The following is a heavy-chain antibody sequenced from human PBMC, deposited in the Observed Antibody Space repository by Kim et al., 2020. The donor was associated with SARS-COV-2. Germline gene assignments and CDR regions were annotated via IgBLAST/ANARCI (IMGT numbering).Heavy chain of an antibody. Sequence: SETLSLTCTVSGGSISSGNYYWTWIRQHPGKGLEWIGYIYYSGSTHYNPSLKSRVTISLDTSKNQFSLKLSSVTAADTAVYYCAREHIVTTRGGEDYYYGMDVWGQGTTVTVSS. D-gene: IGHD5-12*01. CDR3: AREHIVTTRGGEDYYYGMDV. CDR1: GGSISSGNYY. CDR2: IYYSGST. V-gene: IGHV4-31*03. J-gene: IGHJ6*02.